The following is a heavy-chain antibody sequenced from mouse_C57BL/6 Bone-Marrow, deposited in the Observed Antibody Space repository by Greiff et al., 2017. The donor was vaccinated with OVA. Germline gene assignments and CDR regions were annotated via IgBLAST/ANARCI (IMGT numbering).Heavy chain of an antibody. D-gene: IGHD1-1*01. Sequence: EVMLVESGGDLVKPGGSLKLSCAASGFTFSSYGMSWVRQTPDKRLEWVATISSGGSYTYYPDSVKGRFTISRDNAKNTLYLQMSRLTSEDTAMYYCARQSRYYGSSLFAYWGQGTLVTVSA. CDR2: ISSGGSYT. CDR3: ARQSRYYGSSLFAY. J-gene: IGHJ3*01. CDR1: GFTFSSYG. V-gene: IGHV5-6*01.